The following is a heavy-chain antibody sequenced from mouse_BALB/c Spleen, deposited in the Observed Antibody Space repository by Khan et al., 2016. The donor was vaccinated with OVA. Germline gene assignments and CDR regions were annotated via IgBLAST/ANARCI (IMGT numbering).Heavy chain of an antibody. CDR3: TRRNRYDSAWFAY. D-gene: IGHD2-14*01. CDR1: GYTFTTYP. Sequence: QVQLQQSGTELVKPGASVKMSCKAFGYTFTTYPIEWMKQNHGQSLEWIGNFHPYNDDTKYNEKFKGKAKLTVEKSSCTVYLELSRLTSDDSAVYYCTRRNRYDSAWFAYWGQGTLVTVSA. CDR2: FHPYNDDT. J-gene: IGHJ3*01. V-gene: IGHV1-47*01.